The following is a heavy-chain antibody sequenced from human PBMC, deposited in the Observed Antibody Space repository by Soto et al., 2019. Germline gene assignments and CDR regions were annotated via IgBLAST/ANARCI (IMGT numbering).Heavy chain of an antibody. Sequence: SETLSLTCAVYGGSFSGYYWSWIRQPPGKGLEWIGEINHSGSTNYNPSLKSRVTISVDTSKNQFSLKLSSVTAADAAVYYCAKRIKLRRKYHSYNGMDVWGQGTTVTVSS. CDR3: AKRIKLRRKYHSYNGMDV. CDR2: INHSGST. CDR1: GGSFSGYY. J-gene: IGHJ6*02. D-gene: IGHD1-1*01. V-gene: IGHV4-34*01.